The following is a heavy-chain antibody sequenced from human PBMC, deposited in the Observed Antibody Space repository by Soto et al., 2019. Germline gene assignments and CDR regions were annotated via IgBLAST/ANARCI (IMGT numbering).Heavy chain of an antibody. V-gene: IGHV4-30-4*01. D-gene: IGHD4-17*01. J-gene: IGHJ4*02. CDR2: IYRTGST. CDR1: GVSLTNGDSY. Sequence: PSETLSLTCTVSGVSLTNGDSYWSWIRQSPGKGLEWIGYIYRTGSTQCHPSLRSRVTMSLDTSKGQFSLSLTSLTVADTAVYYCARVFLDTTVDYYFASWGQGILVTVSS. CDR3: ARVFLDTTVDYYFAS.